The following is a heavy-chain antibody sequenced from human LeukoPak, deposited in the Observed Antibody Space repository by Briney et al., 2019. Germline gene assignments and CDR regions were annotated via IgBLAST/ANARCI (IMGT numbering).Heavy chain of an antibody. Sequence: ASVKVSCKASGYTFTSYYMHWVRQAPGQGLEWMGWINPNSGGTNYAQKFQGRVTMTRDTSISTAYMELSRLRSDDTAVYYCARAPYYDSSRVGDYWGQGTLVTVSS. CDR3: ARAPYYDSSRVGDY. J-gene: IGHJ4*02. CDR2: INPNSGGT. V-gene: IGHV1-2*02. D-gene: IGHD3-22*01. CDR1: GYTFTSYY.